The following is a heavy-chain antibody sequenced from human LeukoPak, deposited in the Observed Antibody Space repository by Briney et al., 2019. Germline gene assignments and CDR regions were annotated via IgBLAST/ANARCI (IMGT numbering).Heavy chain of an antibody. CDR3: ARVWPTREEFDP. CDR2: INGGNGNT. V-gene: IGHV1-3*01. Sequence: ASVKVSCKASGYTFTNYAIHWVRQAPGQGLEWMGCINGGNGNTKYSRKFQGRVTITRDASASTANMELSSLTSEDTAVYYCARVWPTREEFDPWGQGTLVTVSS. CDR1: GYTFTNYA. D-gene: IGHD1-26*01. J-gene: IGHJ5*02.